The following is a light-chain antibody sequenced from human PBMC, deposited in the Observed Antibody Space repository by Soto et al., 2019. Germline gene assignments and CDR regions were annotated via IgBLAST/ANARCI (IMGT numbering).Light chain of an antibody. CDR2: KDS. CDR1: TLPDQY. CDR3: QSADSSVSHLV. V-gene: IGLV3-25*03. Sequence: SYELTQPPSVSVSPGQTARITCSGDTLPDQYAYWYQQKPGQAPVLVMYKDSERPSGIPERFSGSSSGTTVTLTISGVQAEDEADYYCQSADSSVSHLVFGGGTKVTVL. J-gene: IGLJ3*02.